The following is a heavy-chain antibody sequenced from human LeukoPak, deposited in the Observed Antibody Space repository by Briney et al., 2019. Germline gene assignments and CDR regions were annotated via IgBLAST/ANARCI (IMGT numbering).Heavy chain of an antibody. CDR2: IYYSGSA. V-gene: IGHV4-61*01. CDR3: ARHKGGWSIDY. J-gene: IGHJ4*02. CDR1: GGSVSSGSYY. D-gene: IGHD6-19*01. Sequence: PSETLSLTCTVSGGSVSSGSYYWSWIRQPPGKGLEWIGYIYYSGSAKYNPSLKSRVTISVDTSKSQFSLRLTSVTAADTAVYYCARHKGGWSIDYWGQGTLVTVSS.